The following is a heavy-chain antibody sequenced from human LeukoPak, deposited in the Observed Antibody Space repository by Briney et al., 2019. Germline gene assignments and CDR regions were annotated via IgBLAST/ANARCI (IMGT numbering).Heavy chain of an antibody. Sequence: ASVKVSCKASGYTFSSYGISWVRQAPGQGLEWMGWISADNGNTNYAQKLQGRVTMTTDTSTSTAYMELRSLRSDDTAVYYCARALVAGISYYMDVWGKGTTVTISS. CDR3: ARALVAGISYYMDV. CDR2: ISADNGNT. D-gene: IGHD6-19*01. V-gene: IGHV1-18*01. J-gene: IGHJ6*03. CDR1: GYTFSSYG.